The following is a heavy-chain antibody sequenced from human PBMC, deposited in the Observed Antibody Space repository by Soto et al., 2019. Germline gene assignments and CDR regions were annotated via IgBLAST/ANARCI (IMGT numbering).Heavy chain of an antibody. CDR3: TTDRSVPDIVASHPFDY. J-gene: IGHJ4*02. CDR1: GFTFSNAW. V-gene: IGHV3-15*01. D-gene: IGHD2-15*01. Sequence: GGSLRLSCAASGFTFSNAWMSWVRQAPGKGLEWVGRIKSKTDGGTTDYAAPVKGRFTISRDDSKNTLYLQMNSLKTEDTAVYYCTTDRSVPDIVASHPFDYWGQGTLVTVSS. CDR2: IKSKTDGGTT.